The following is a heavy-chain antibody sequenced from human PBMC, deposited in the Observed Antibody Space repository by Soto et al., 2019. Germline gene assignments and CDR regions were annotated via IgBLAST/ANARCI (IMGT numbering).Heavy chain of an antibody. V-gene: IGHV3-30-3*01. CDR3: ARDRTSREYYYYGMDV. Sequence: GGSQRLSSTASGVNFRSYAMHWVRQAPGKGLEWVAVISYDGSNKYYADSVKGRFTISRDNSKNTLYLQMNSLRAEDTAVYYCARDRTSREYYYYGMDVWGQGTTVTVSS. J-gene: IGHJ6*02. CDR2: ISYDGSNK. CDR1: GVNFRSYA.